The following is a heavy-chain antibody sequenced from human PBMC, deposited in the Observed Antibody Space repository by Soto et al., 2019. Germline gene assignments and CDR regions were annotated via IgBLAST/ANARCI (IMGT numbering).Heavy chain of an antibody. D-gene: IGHD6-19*01. Sequence: ASVKVSCKASGYTFTSYGISWVRQAPGQGLEWMGWISAYNGNTNYAQKLQGRVTMTTDTSTSTAYMELRSLRSDDTAVYYCARCIDGHRQWPRLPHNLFDSWGQGSLVIVSS. CDR1: GYTFTSYG. CDR3: ARCIDGHRQWPRLPHNLFDS. V-gene: IGHV1-18*01. J-gene: IGHJ5*01. CDR2: ISAYNGNT.